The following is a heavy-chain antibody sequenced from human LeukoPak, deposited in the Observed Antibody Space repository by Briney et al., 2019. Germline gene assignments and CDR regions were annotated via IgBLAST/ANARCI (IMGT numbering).Heavy chain of an antibody. CDR1: GFTFSSYG. Sequence: PGGSLRLSCAASGFTFSSYGMHWVRQAPGKGLEWVAFIRYDGSNKYYADSVKGRFTISRDNSKNTLYLQMNSLRAEDTAVYYCARHGPTYGTTPFDYWGQGTLVTVSS. CDR2: IRYDGSNK. J-gene: IGHJ4*02. CDR3: ARHGPTYGTTPFDY. D-gene: IGHD1-7*01. V-gene: IGHV3-30*02.